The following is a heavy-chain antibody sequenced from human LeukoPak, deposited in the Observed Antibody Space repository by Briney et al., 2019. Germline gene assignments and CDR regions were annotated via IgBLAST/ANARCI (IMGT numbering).Heavy chain of an antibody. V-gene: IGHV4-59*01. Sequence: PSETLSLTCTVAGGSISSYYWSWIQQPPGKGLEWIGYIYYSGSTNYNPSPKSLVTISVDASKNQFSLKLSSVTAADTAVYYCARGTSGAGPSWGQGTLVTVSS. CDR2: IYYSGST. D-gene: IGHD3-16*01. CDR3: ARGTSGAGPS. CDR1: GGSISSYY. J-gene: IGHJ4*02.